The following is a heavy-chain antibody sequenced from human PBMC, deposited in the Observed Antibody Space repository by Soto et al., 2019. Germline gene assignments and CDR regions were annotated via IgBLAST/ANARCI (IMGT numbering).Heavy chain of an antibody. V-gene: IGHV1-3*01. Sequence: VASVKVSCKASGYTFTSYAMHWVRQAPGQRLEWMGWINAGNGNTKYSQKFQGRVTITRDTSASTAYMELSSLRSEDTAVYYCARDPEVGWIGGDYWGQGTLVTVSS. CDR2: INAGNGNT. CDR1: GYTFTSYA. J-gene: IGHJ4*02. CDR3: ARDPEVGWIGGDY. D-gene: IGHD2-15*01.